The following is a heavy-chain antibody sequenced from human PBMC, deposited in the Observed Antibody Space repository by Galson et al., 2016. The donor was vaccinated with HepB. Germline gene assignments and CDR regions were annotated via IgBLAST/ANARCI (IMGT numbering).Heavy chain of an antibody. D-gene: IGHD6-13*01. V-gene: IGHV3-74*01. CDR2: IKSDGTNI. J-gene: IGHJ2*01. CDR3: ARASSWYRDWYFDL. CDR1: GFTFSNSW. Sequence: SLRLSCATSGFTFSNSWMHWFRQAPGKGLVWVARIKSDGTNINYADSVKGRFTLSRDNAKNTLYLQMNSLRAEDTAVYYCARASSWYRDWYFDLWGRGTLVTVSS.